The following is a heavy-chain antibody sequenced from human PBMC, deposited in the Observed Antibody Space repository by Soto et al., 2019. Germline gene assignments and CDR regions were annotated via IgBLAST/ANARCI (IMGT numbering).Heavy chain of an antibody. CDR1: GYTFTTYD. V-gene: IGHV1-8*01. J-gene: IGHJ4*02. CDR2: MNPDSGTT. D-gene: IGHD7-27*01. Sequence: QVQLVQSGAEVRKPGASVKVSCKASGYTFTTYDINWLRQARGQGLQWMGWMNPDSGTTGYAQTFQGRVTLTRDTSMNTAYMELSRLTYEDTAVYYCTRNRRETGDFDFWGQGTRVTVSS. CDR3: TRNRRETGDFDF.